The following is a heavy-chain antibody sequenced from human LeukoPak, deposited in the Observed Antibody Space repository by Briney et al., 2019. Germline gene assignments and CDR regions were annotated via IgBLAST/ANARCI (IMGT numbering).Heavy chain of an antibody. CDR1: GFNFANHA. CDR2: ISGGGDIT. V-gene: IGHV3-23*01. CDR3: AKGARAYDFWIFDH. D-gene: IGHD3-3*01. Sequence: GGSLRLSCAASGFNFANHAMSWVRQTPGKGLEWVSAISGGGDITYYADSVKGRFTISRDNSKNTLYLQMNSLRAEDTAVYYCAKGARAYDFWIFDHWGQGTLVTVSS. J-gene: IGHJ4*02.